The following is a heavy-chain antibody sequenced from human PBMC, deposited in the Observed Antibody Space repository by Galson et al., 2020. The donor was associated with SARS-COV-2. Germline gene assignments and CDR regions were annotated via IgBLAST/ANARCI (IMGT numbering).Heavy chain of an antibody. CDR2: VHSSGSN. CDR1: GGSVSGYY. D-gene: IGHD2-2*01. CDR3: ARVGLRTSRRLYYYMDV. V-gene: IGHV4-4*07. J-gene: IGHJ6*03. Sequence: SETLSLTCTVSGGSVSGYYWTWIRQSAGGGLEWIGRVHSSGSNDYNPSLNHRVTMSVDTSKNQFSLRVRNVTAADTAVYYCARVGLRTSRRLYYYMDVWGKGITVTVSS.